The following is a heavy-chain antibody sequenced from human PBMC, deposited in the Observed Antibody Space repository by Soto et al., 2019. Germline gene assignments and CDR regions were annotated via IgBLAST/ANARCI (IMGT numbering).Heavy chain of an antibody. V-gene: IGHV4-39*01. Sequence: PSXTLSLTCTVSGGSISSSSYYCGWIRQPPGKGLEWIGSIYYSGSTYYNPSLKSRVTISVDTSKNQFSLKLSSLRSEDTAVYYCARSVAPYYFDYWGQGTLVTVSS. CDR2: IYYSGST. CDR1: GGSISSSSYY. CDR3: ARSVAPYYFDY. J-gene: IGHJ4*02. D-gene: IGHD2-15*01.